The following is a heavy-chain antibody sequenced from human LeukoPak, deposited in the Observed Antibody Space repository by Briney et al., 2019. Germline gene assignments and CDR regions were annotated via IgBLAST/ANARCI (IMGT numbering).Heavy chain of an antibody. CDR1: EVSLSSKA. CDR3: AKSYYGSGSYYPYY. CDR2: ISGSGGST. D-gene: IGHD3-10*01. V-gene: IGHV3-23*01. Sequence: PGPTLRICCATSEVSLSSKAIRSLRPAQEKRMEWVSAISGSGGSTYYADSVKGRFTISRDNSKNTLYLQMNSLRAEDTAVYYCAKSYYGSGSYYPYYWGQGTLVTVSS. J-gene: IGHJ4*02.